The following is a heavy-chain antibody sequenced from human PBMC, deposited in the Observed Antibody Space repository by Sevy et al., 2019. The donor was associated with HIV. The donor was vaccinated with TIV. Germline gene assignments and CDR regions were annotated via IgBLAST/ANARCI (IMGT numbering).Heavy chain of an antibody. J-gene: IGHJ5*02. Sequence: SETLSLICAVSGGSIRSGGYSWTWIRQPPGKGLEWMGYIYQSGGTYYNSSLKSRVTISVDRSKNQSSLRLSSVTAADTAGYYGARVWAAAGTKWFDPWGQGILVTVSS. D-gene: IGHD6-13*01. CDR3: ARVWAAAGTKWFDP. V-gene: IGHV4-30-2*01. CDR1: GGSIRSGGYS. CDR2: IYQSGGT.